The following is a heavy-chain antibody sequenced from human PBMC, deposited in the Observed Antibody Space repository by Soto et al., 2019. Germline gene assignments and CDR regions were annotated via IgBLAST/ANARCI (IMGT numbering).Heavy chain of an antibody. CDR3: ARRRDYSTSNDAFDF. Sequence: EVQLVESGGGLVQPGGSLRLSCAASEFTFSSYWMSWVRQAPGKGLEWVANIKKDGSEKFYVDSVKGRFTISSDNAKNSPYLQMNSLRAADTAVYYSARRRDYSTSNDAFDFWGQGTMVTVSS. D-gene: IGHD2-15*01. J-gene: IGHJ3*01. V-gene: IGHV3-7*01. CDR2: IKKDGSEK. CDR1: EFTFSSYW.